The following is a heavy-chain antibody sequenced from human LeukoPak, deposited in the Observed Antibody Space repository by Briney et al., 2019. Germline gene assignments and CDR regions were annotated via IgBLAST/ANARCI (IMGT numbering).Heavy chain of an antibody. Sequence: SETLSLTCTVSGGSISSGDYYWSWIRQPPGKGLEWIGYIYYSGSTYYNPSLKSRVTISVDTSKNQFSLKLSSVTAADTAVYYCARTITMIVVVTPYAFDIWGQGTVVTVSS. CDR2: IYYSGST. CDR1: GGSISSGDYY. CDR3: ARTITMIVVVTPYAFDI. J-gene: IGHJ3*02. D-gene: IGHD3-22*01. V-gene: IGHV4-30-4*01.